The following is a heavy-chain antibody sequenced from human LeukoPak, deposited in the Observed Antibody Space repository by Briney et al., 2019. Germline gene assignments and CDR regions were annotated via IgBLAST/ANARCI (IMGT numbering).Heavy chain of an antibody. CDR2: INPSGGST. CDR3: ARHGVLLDAFDI. Sequence: ASVKVSCKASGYTFTSYYMHWVRQAPGQGLEWMGIINPSGGSTIYTQNFQGRVTMTRNTSISTAYMELSSLRSEDTAVYYCARHGVLLDAFDIWGQGTMVTVSS. CDR1: GYTFTSYY. D-gene: IGHD3-3*01. V-gene: IGHV1-46*01. J-gene: IGHJ3*02.